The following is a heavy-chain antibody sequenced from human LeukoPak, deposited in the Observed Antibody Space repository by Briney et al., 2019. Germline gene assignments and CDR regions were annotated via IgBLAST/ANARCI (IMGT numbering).Heavy chain of an antibody. J-gene: IGHJ4*02. CDR1: GFTFSNYG. CDR2: ISSTSRTI. D-gene: IGHD3-10*01. V-gene: IGHV3-48*02. Sequence: GGSLRLSCAASGFTFSNYGMSWVRQAPGKGLEWLSYISSTSRTIYYAESVEGRFTASRDNAKNSLYLQMNSLRDEDTAVYYCASGFRSGFGEIFWGQGTLVTVSS. CDR3: ASGFRSGFGEIF.